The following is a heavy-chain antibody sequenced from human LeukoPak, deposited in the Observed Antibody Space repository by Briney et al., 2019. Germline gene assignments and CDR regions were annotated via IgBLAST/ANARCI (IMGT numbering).Heavy chain of an antibody. Sequence: PGRSLRLSCAASGFTFSSYAMHWVRQAPGKGLEWVAVISYDGSNKYYADSVKGRFTISRDNSKNTLYLQMNSLRAEDTAVYYCARTPETGEWDPVGYFDLWGRGTLVTVSS. CDR1: GFTFSSYA. CDR3: ARTPETGEWDPVGYFDL. J-gene: IGHJ2*01. V-gene: IGHV3-30*04. CDR2: ISYDGSNK. D-gene: IGHD3-16*01.